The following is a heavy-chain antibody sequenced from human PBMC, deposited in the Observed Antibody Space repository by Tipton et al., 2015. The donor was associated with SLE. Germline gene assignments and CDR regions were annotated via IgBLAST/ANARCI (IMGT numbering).Heavy chain of an antibody. D-gene: IGHD4-17*01. CDR1: GFTFSSYW. CDR2: IKEDGSEK. CDR3: ARKALTTVPFFDY. V-gene: IGHV3-7*01. J-gene: IGHJ4*02. Sequence: SLRLSCAASGFTFSSYWMSWVRQAPGKGLEWVANIKEDGSEKYYVDSVKGRFTSSRDNAKNSLYLQMNSLGAEDTAVYYCARKALTTVPFFDYWGQGSLATVSS.